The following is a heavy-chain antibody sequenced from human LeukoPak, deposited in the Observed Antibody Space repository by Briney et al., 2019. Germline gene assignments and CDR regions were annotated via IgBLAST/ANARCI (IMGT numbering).Heavy chain of an antibody. CDR1: GFTFGDYA. CDR2: IRTKAYGGTP. CDR3: SGTSYVWGSYRSLVF. V-gene: IGHV3-49*04. Sequence: PGGSLRLSCTTSGFTFGDYAMSWVRQAPGKGLEWVGFIRTKAYGGTPEYAASVKGRFTISRDDFKGIAYLQVNSLKTEDTAVYFCSGTSYVWGSYRSLVFWGQGTLVTVSS. D-gene: IGHD3-16*02. J-gene: IGHJ4*02.